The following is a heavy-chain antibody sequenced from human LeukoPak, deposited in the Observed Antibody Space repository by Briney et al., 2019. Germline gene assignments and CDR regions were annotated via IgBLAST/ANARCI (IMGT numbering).Heavy chain of an antibody. CDR1: GYTFTCYY. V-gene: IGHV1-2*02. CDR3: ARMLFTMVRGVITLYGMDV. Sequence: ASVKVSFKASGYTFTCYYMHWVRQAPGQGLEWMGWINPNSGGTNYAQKFQGRVTMTRDTSISTAYMELSRLRSDDTAVYYCARMLFTMVRGVITLYGMDVWGQGTTVTVSS. CDR2: INPNSGGT. D-gene: IGHD3-10*01. J-gene: IGHJ6*02.